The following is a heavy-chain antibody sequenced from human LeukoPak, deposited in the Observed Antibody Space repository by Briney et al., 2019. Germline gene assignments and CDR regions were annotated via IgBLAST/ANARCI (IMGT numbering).Heavy chain of an antibody. J-gene: IGHJ4*02. Sequence: PSETLSLTCTVSGGSISSGSYYWSWIRQPAGKGLEWIGRIYTSGSTNYNPSLKSRVTISVDTSKNQFSLKLSSVTAADTAVYYCARGGYYDSSRSSPYWGQGTLVTVSS. CDR3: ARGGYYDSSRSSPY. CDR1: GGSISSGSYY. CDR2: IYTSGST. D-gene: IGHD3-22*01. V-gene: IGHV4-61*02.